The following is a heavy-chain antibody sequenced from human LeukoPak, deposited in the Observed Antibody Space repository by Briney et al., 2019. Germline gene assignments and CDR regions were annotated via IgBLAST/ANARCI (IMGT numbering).Heavy chain of an antibody. CDR2: VSGSGAKT. CDR3: AKGDSYYDSCLDV. D-gene: IGHD3-3*01. V-gene: IGHV3-23*01. Sequence: GGSLRLSCAASGFTFRSFAMTWVRLAPGKGLEWVSSVSGSGAKTYYADSVKGRFTISRDNSKNMLYLQMNGLRAEDTAVYYCAKGDSYYDSCLDVWGQGTTVTVSS. J-gene: IGHJ6*02. CDR1: GFTFRSFA.